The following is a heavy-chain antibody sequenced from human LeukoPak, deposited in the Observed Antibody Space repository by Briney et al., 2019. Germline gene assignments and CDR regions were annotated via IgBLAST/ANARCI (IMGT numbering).Heavy chain of an antibody. D-gene: IGHD3-10*01. CDR1: GFTFSSYW. CDR3: STGSGHAFDI. CDR2: INSDGSST. V-gene: IGHV3-74*01. Sequence: GGSLRLSCAASGFTFSSYWMHWVRPVPGKGLVWVSRINSDGSSTSYADSVKGRFTISRDNAKNTLYVQMNSLRAEDTAVYYCSTGSGHAFDIWGRGTMVTVSS. J-gene: IGHJ3*02.